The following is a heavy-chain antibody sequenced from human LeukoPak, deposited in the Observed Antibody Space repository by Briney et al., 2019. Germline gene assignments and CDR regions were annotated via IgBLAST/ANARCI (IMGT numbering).Heavy chain of an antibody. Sequence: GGSLRLSCAASGFTFRDYWMSWMRQAPGKGLEWVANIKYDGDEEYYVDSVKGRFIISRDNAKNTLYLQLNSLRVEDTAVYYCRSGGAAPGAFDNWGQGTLVTVSP. CDR1: GFTFRDYW. D-gene: IGHD4/OR15-4a*01. V-gene: IGHV3-7*01. CDR3: RSGGAAPGAFDN. CDR2: IKYDGDEE. J-gene: IGHJ4*02.